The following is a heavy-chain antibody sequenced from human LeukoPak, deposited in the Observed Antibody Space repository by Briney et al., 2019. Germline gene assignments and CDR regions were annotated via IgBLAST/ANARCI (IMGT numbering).Heavy chain of an antibody. CDR1: GGSFSGYY. CDR2: INHSGST. D-gene: IGHD3-3*01. V-gene: IGHV4-34*01. J-gene: IGHJ4*02. Sequence: SETLSLTCAVYGGSFSGYYWSWIRQPPGKGLEWIGEINHSGSTNYDPSLKSRVTISVDTSKNQFSLKLSSVTAADTAVYYCASHRRSRITIFGVVIRDYWGQGTLVTVSS. CDR3: ASHRRSRITIFGVVIRDY.